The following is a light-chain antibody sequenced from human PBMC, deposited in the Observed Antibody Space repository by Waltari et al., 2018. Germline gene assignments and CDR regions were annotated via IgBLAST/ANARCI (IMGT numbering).Light chain of an antibody. V-gene: IGLV2-8*01. Sequence: QSALTQPPSASGSPGQSVAISCTGTSSDVGGYNYVSWYQQHPGKAPKLRSYEVSKRPSVVPDGFSGSKAGNTASLTVSGLQADDEADFYCSSYAGSNDPVVFGGGTKLTVL. CDR2: EVS. J-gene: IGLJ2*01. CDR1: SSDVGGYNY. CDR3: SSYAGSNDPVV.